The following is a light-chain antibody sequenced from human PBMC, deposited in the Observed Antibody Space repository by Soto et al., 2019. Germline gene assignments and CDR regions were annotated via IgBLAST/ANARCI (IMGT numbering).Light chain of an antibody. CDR1: QNVRTNY. V-gene: IGKV3D-20*02. J-gene: IGKJ4*01. CDR2: GAS. CDR3: QQRSDRVT. Sequence: EIVLTQSPGTLSLSPGERVTLSCRASQNVRTNYLAWYQQKPGQAPRLLIYGASTRASGIPERFSGSGSGTDFTLTISSLGPEDFAVYYCQQRSDRVTFGGGTKVDIK.